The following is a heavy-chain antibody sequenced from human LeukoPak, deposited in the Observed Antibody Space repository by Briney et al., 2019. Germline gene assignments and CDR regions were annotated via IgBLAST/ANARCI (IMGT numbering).Heavy chain of an antibody. CDR2: IYHSGST. J-gene: IGHJ4*02. CDR3: ARVQWLRLFDY. D-gene: IGHD5-12*01. CDR1: GYSISSGYY. V-gene: IGHV4-38-2*02. Sequence: SETLSLTCTVSGYSISSGYYWGWIRQPPGKGLEWIGSIYHSGSTYYNPSLKSRVTISVDTSKNQFSLKLSSVTAADTAVYYCARVQWLRLFDYWGQGTLVTVSS.